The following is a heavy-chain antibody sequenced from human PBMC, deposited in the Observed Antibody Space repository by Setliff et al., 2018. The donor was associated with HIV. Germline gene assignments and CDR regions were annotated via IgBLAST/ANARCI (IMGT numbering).Heavy chain of an antibody. Sequence: GSLRLSCAASGLTFDVSGMTWVRQAPGKGLEWVSIINWSGGSTGYADSVKGRFTISRDNAKNSLYLQMDSLRTEDTALYYCARAVVAYGDLYYFDYWGQGTLVTVSS. J-gene: IGHJ4*02. V-gene: IGHV3-20*04. CDR3: ARAVVAYGDLYYFDY. CDR2: INWSGGST. CDR1: GLTFDVSG. D-gene: IGHD4-17*01.